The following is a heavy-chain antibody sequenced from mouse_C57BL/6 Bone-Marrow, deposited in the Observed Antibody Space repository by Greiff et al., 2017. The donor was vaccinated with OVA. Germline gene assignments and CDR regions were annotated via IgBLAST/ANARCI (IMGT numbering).Heavy chain of an antibody. J-gene: IGHJ2*01. D-gene: IGHD2-5*01. V-gene: IGHV5-4*01. CDR2: ISDGGSYT. CDR3: ARDNYSKPDY. Sequence: EVKLMESGGGLVKPGGSLKLSCAASGFTFSSYAMSWVRQTPEKRLEWVATISDGGSYTYYPDNVKGRFTISRDNAKNNLYLQMSHLKSEDTAMYYCARDNYSKPDYWGQGTTLTVSS. CDR1: GFTFSSYA.